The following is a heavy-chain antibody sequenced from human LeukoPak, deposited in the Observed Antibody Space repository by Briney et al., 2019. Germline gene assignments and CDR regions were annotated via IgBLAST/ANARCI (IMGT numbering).Heavy chain of an antibody. J-gene: IGHJ4*02. Sequence: GASVKVSCKASGYTFTSYYMHWVRQAPGQGLEWMGIINPSGGSTSYAQKFQGRVTMTRDMSTSTVYMELSSLKSEDTAVYYCARGSITIFGVGSFDYWGQGTLVTVSS. CDR2: INPSGGST. CDR1: GYTFTSYY. V-gene: IGHV1-46*01. D-gene: IGHD3-3*01. CDR3: ARGSITIFGVGSFDY.